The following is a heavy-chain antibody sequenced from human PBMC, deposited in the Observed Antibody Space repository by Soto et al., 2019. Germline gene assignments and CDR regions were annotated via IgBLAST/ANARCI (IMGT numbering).Heavy chain of an antibody. CDR3: ARGGCSGGSCYGGWFDP. CDR2: INHSGST. J-gene: IGHJ5*02. CDR1: GGSFSGYY. V-gene: IGHV4-34*01. Sequence: SETLSLTCAVYGGSFSGYYWSWIRQPPGKGLEWIGEINHSGSTNYNPSLKSRVTISVDTSKNQFSLKLSSVTAADTAVYYCARGGCSGGSCYGGWFDPWGQGTLVPVSS. D-gene: IGHD2-15*01.